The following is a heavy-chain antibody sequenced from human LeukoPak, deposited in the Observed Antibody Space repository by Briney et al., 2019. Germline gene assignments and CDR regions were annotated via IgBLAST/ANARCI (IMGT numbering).Heavy chain of an antibody. J-gene: IGHJ5*02. CDR2: INHSGST. V-gene: IGHV4-34*01. Sequence: SETLSLTCAVYGASFSGYYWSWIRQAPGKGLEWIGEINHSGSTNYNPSPESRVTMSVDSSKNQFSLKLSSVTAADTAVYYCARGRVGGMIVAWGQGTLVTVSS. CDR3: ARGRVGGMIVA. D-gene: IGHD3-22*01. CDR1: GASFSGYY.